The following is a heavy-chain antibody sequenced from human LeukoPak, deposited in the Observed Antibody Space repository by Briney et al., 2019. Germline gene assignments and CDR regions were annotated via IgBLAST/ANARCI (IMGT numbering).Heavy chain of an antibody. J-gene: IGHJ5*02. CDR1: GYTFTGYY. CDR2: INPNSGGT. CDR3: AREGIKYLQAGTTGGWFDP. Sequence: GASVKVSCKASGYTFTGYYMHWVRQAPGQGLEWMGWINPNSGGTNYAQKFQGRVTMTRDTSISTAYMELSRLRSDDTAVYYCAREGIKYLQAGTTGGWFDPWGQGTLVTVSS. V-gene: IGHV1-2*02. D-gene: IGHD1-1*01.